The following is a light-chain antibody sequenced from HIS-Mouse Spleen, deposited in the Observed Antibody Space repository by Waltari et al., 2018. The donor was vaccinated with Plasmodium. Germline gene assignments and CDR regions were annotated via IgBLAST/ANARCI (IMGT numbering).Light chain of an antibody. CDR1: SSNLRNNY. V-gene: IGLV1-51*01. Sequence: QSVLTQPPSVSAAPGQKVPISCSGRSSNLRNNYVSWYQQLPGTAPKLLLYANNKRPAGIPDRFSGSKSGTSATLGITGLQTGDEADYYCGTWDSSLSAGVFGGGTKLTVL. CDR2: ANN. J-gene: IGLJ3*02. CDR3: GTWDSSLSAGV.